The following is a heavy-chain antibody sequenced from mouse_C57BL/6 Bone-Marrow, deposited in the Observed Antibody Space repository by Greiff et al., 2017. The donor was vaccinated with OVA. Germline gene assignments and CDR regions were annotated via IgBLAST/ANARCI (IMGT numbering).Heavy chain of an antibody. CDR3: ARQITTNCFDY. CDR1: GYTFTSHW. D-gene: IGHD5-1-1*01. J-gene: IGHJ2*01. Sequence: QVQLQQPGAEPVKPGASVKMSCKASGYTFTSHWITWVKQRPGQGLEWIGDIYPGSGSTNYNEKFKSKATLTVDTSSSTAYMQLSSLTSEDSAVYYCARQITTNCFDYGGQGTTLTVSS. V-gene: IGHV1-55*01. CDR2: IYPGSGST.